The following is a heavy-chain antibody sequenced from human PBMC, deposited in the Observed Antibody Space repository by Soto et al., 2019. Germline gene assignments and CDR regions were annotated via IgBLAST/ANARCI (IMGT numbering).Heavy chain of an antibody. J-gene: IGHJ4*02. CDR3: AKDKGWDYGDYMDSYFDH. CDR1: GFTFNNYA. CDR2: ISGSGGST. Sequence: EVQLLESGGGLVQPGGSLRLSCGASGFTFNNYAMSLVRQAPGKGLEWVSAISGSGGSTYYADSVKGRFNISRDNSKNTLYLQMNSLRAEDTAAYYCAKDKGWDYGDYMDSYFDHWGQVNLVTVSS. D-gene: IGHD4-17*01. V-gene: IGHV3-23*01.